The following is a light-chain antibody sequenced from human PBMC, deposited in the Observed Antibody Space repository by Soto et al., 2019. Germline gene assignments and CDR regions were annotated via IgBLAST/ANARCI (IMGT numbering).Light chain of an antibody. CDR1: QSVLYSSNNKNY. Sequence: DIVMTQSPDSLAVSLGERATINCKSSQSVLYSSNNKNYLAWYQQKPGQPPKLLIYLASTRESGVPDRFSGSGSGKDFTLTISSLQAEDVAVYYCQQYYRPWTFGQGTKVEIK. J-gene: IGKJ1*01. CDR2: LAS. CDR3: QQYYRPWT. V-gene: IGKV4-1*01.